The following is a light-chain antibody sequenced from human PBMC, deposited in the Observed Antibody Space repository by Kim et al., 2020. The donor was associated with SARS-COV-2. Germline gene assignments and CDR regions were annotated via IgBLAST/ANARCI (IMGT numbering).Light chain of an antibody. CDR3: QQNNNWPLT. V-gene: IGKV3-15*01. Sequence: EVVMTQSPATLSVSPGERATLSCRASQSVRSNLAWYQLKPGQPPRLLIYGASTRATGIPARFSGSGSGTEFTLTISSLQSEHLAFYYCQQNNNWPLTFGGGTKVDIK. CDR1: QSVRSN. J-gene: IGKJ4*01. CDR2: GAS.